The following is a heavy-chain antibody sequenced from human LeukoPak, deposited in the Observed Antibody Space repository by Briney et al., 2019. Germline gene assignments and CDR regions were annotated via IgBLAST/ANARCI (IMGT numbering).Heavy chain of an antibody. V-gene: IGHV3-53*04. CDR1: GFTVSSNY. Sequence: GSLRLSCAASGFTVSSNYMSRGRQAPGKGLEWGLVIYSGGSTYYADPVKGRFTISRHNSKNTLYLQMNSLRAEDTAVYYCARVGITMVRGVLSLYYYYYGMDVWGQGTTVTVSS. CDR3: ARVGITMVRGVLSLYYYYYGMDV. CDR2: IYSGGST. J-gene: IGHJ6*02. D-gene: IGHD3-10*01.